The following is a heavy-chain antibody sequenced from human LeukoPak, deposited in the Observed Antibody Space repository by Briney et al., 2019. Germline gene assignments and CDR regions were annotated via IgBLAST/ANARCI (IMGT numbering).Heavy chain of an antibody. CDR3: ARAPMIVVVITTPLFDY. J-gene: IGHJ4*02. Sequence: ASVKVSCKASGYTFTGYYMHWVRQAPGQGLEWMGWINPSSGGTNYAQKFQGRVTMTRDTSISTAYMELSRLRSDDTAVYYCARAPMIVVVITTPLFDYWGQGTLVTVSS. V-gene: IGHV1-2*02. CDR1: GYTFTGYY. D-gene: IGHD3-22*01. CDR2: INPSSGGT.